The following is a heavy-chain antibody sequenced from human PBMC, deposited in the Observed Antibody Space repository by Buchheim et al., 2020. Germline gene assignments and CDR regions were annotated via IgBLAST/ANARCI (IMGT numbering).Heavy chain of an antibody. CDR2: INHSGST. CDR3: ARKGPRFSVNYYYYMDV. CDR1: GGSFSGYY. J-gene: IGHJ6*03. V-gene: IGHV4-34*01. Sequence: QVQLQQWGAGLLKPSETLSLTCAVYGGSFSGYYWSWIRQPPGKGLEWIGEINHSGSTNYNPSLKSRVTISVDTSKNQFSLKLSSVTAADTAVYYCARKGPRFSVNYYYYMDVWGKGTT. D-gene: IGHD1-26*01.